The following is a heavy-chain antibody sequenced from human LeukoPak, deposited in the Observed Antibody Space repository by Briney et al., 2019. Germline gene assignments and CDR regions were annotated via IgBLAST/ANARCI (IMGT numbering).Heavy chain of an antibody. J-gene: IGHJ4*02. CDR2: IKQDGSEK. Sequence: GGSLRLSCAASGFTFSSYWMSWVRQAPGKGLEWGANIKQDGSEKYYVDSVKGRFTISRDNAKNSLYLQMNSLRAEDTAVYYCARDVGGYYYDSSGYDGFDYWGQGTLVTVSS. CDR1: GFTFSSYW. D-gene: IGHD3-22*01. CDR3: ARDVGGYYYDSSGYDGFDY. V-gene: IGHV3-7*01.